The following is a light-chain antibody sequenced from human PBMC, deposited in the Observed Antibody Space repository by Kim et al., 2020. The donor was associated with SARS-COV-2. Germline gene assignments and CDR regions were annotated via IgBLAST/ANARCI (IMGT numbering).Light chain of an antibody. Sequence: GVTISCTGSSSNSGAGYDVHWYQQLPGTAPKLLIYGNSNRPSGVPDRFSGSKSGTSASLAITGLQAEDEADYYCQSYDSSLSGWMFGGGTKLTVL. CDR1: SSNSGAGYD. CDR2: GNS. V-gene: IGLV1-40*01. J-gene: IGLJ3*02. CDR3: QSYDSSLSGWM.